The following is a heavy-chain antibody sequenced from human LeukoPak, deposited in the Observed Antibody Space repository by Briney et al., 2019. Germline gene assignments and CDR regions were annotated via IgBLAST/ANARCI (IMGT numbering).Heavy chain of an antibody. CDR2: ITGNGFET. D-gene: IGHD1-1*01. J-gene: IGHJ4*02. V-gene: IGHV3-23*01. Sequence: GGSLRLSCAASGFTFDSHAMAWVRQAPGAGLEWVSDITGNGFETFYADPVRGRFTISRDNSKNTLYLQMNSLRAEDTALYYCAREGLERIFHFDYWGQGTLVTVSS. CDR3: AREGLERIFHFDY. CDR1: GFTFDSHA.